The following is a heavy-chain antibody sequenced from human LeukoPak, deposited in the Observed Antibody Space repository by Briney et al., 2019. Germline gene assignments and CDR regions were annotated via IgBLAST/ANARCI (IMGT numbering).Heavy chain of an antibody. D-gene: IGHD4-23*01. CDR1: GYTFTSFG. J-gene: IGHJ4*02. CDR3: ASCDYGGNSVECYYFDY. V-gene: IGHV1-18*01. CDR2: ISAYNGNT. Sequence: ATLKVSCKASGYTFTSFGISWVRQAPGQGLEWMGWISAYNGNTNYAQKLQGRFTMTTDTSTSTAYMKLRSLRSDDTAVYYCASCDYGGNSVECYYFDYWGQGTLVTVSS.